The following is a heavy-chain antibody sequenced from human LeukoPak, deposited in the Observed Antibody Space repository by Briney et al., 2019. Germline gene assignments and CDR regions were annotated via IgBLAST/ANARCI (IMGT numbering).Heavy chain of an antibody. CDR1: GFPFSYYW. D-gene: IGHD5-24*01. CDR3: AKDGYNPPFAFDI. J-gene: IGHJ3*02. V-gene: IGHV3-74*01. CDR2: INSDGSST. Sequence: GGSLRLSCAASGFPFSYYWMHWVRQAPGKGLVWVSHINSDGSSTSYADSVKGRFTISRDNAKNTLYLQMNSLRAEDTAVYYCAKDGYNPPFAFDIWGQGTMATVSS.